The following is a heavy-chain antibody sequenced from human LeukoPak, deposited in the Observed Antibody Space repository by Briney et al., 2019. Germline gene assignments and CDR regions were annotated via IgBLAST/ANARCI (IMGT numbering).Heavy chain of an antibody. CDR2: ISWNSGSI. Sequence: GRSLRLSCAASGFTFDDYAMHWVRQAPGKGLEWVSGISWNSGSIGYADSVKGRFTISRDNAKNSLSLQMNSLRAEDTAVYYCARDQLALIVAPFDYWGQGTLVTVSS. J-gene: IGHJ4*02. D-gene: IGHD3-22*01. CDR1: GFTFDDYA. CDR3: ARDQLALIVAPFDY. V-gene: IGHV3-9*01.